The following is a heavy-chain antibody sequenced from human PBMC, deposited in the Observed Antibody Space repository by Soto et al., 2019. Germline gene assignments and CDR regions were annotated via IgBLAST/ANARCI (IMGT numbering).Heavy chain of an antibody. Sequence: SETLSLTCAVYGGSFSGYYWSWIRQPPGKGLEWIGEINHSGSTNYNPSLKSRVTISVDTSKNQFSLKLSSVTAADTAVYYCARVMVAAAGMHSPSYYYYGMDVWGQGTTVTVSS. D-gene: IGHD6-13*01. CDR1: GGSFSGYY. CDR3: ARVMVAAAGMHSPSYYYYGMDV. CDR2: INHSGST. J-gene: IGHJ6*02. V-gene: IGHV4-34*01.